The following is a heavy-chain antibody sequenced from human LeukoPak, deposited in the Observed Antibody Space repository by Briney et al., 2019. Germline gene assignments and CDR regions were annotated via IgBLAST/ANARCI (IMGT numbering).Heavy chain of an antibody. V-gene: IGHV1-18*01. CDR3: ARDMGPGRWSGFETEIAFDI. D-gene: IGHD3-3*01. CDR1: GYTFTSYG. Sequence: ASVKVSCKASGYTFTSYGISWVRQAPGQGLEWMGWISAFNGNTNYAQKLQGRVTMTTDTSTSTAYMELRSLRSDDTAVYYCARDMGPGRWSGFETEIAFDIWGQGTMVTVSS. J-gene: IGHJ3*02. CDR2: ISAFNGNT.